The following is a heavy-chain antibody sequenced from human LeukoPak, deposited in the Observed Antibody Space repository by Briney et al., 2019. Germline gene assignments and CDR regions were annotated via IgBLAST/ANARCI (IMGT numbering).Heavy chain of an antibody. J-gene: IGHJ6*02. CDR1: GGTFSSYA. CDR3: ARRGPPLVKAPPGVPPYWYYYYGMDV. CDR2: IIPIFGTA. D-gene: IGHD2-21*01. Sequence: SVKVSCKASGGTFSSYAISWVRQAPGQGLEWMGGIIPIFGTANYAQKFQGRVTITADESTSTAYMELSSLRSEDTAVYYCARRGPPLVKAPPGVPPYWYYYYGMDVWGQGTTVTVSS. V-gene: IGHV1-69*13.